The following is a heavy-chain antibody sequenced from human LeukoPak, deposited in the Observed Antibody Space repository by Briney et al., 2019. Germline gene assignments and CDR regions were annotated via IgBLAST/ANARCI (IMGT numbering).Heavy chain of an antibody. Sequence: GGSLRLSCAASGFTFSSYAMSWVRQAPGKGLEWVSAISGSGGSTYYADSVKGRFTISRDNSKNTLYLQMNSLRAEDTAVYYYAKRGSGWPKADYYYMDVWGKGTTVTVSS. CDR3: AKRGSGWPKADYYYMDV. V-gene: IGHV3-23*01. D-gene: IGHD6-19*01. CDR2: ISGSGGST. J-gene: IGHJ6*03. CDR1: GFTFSSYA.